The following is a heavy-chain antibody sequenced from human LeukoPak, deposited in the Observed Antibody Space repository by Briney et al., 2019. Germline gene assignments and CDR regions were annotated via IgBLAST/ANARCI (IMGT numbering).Heavy chain of an antibody. V-gene: IGHV4-59*01. CDR1: GRSISSYY. Sequence: SQTLSLTCTVSGRSISSYYWSWIRQPPGKGLEWIGYMHNSGSSKHSPSLKSRVTISIDTSKNLFSLQLTSVTPPYTPIYYFSRSAVWLRNAGDIWGQGAMVSVSS. J-gene: IGHJ3*02. CDR3: SRSAVWLRNAGDI. CDR2: MHNSGSS. D-gene: IGHD5-12*01.